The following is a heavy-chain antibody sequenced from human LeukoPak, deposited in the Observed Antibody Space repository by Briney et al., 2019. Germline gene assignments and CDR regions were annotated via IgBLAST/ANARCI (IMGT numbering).Heavy chain of an antibody. J-gene: IGHJ4*02. V-gene: IGHV3-23*01. CDR3: AKDILNDYSNYYFDY. D-gene: IGHD4-11*01. Sequence: GGSLRLSCAASEFTFSSYAMSWVRQAPGKGLEWVSAISGSGGSTYYADSVKGRFTISRDNSKNTLYLQMNSLRAEDTAVYFCAKDILNDYSNYYFDYWGQETLVTVSS. CDR2: ISGSGGST. CDR1: EFTFSSYA.